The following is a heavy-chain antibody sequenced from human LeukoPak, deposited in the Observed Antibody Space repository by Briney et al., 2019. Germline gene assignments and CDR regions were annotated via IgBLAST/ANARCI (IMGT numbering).Heavy chain of an antibody. V-gene: IGHV3-23*01. J-gene: IGHJ3*02. Sequence: GGSLRLSCAASGFTFSSYAMSWVRQAPGKGLEWVSAISGSGGSTHYADSVKGRFTISRDNSKNTLYLQMNSLKAEDTAVDYCAKGTASGYGDFDMWGQGTMVTVSS. D-gene: IGHD3-22*01. CDR2: ISGSGGST. CDR3: AKGTASGYGDFDM. CDR1: GFTFSSYA.